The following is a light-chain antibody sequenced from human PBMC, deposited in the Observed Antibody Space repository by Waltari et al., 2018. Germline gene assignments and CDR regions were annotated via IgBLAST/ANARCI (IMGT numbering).Light chain of an antibody. V-gene: IGLV2-8*01. J-gene: IGLJ3*02. Sequence: QSALTQPPSASGSPGQSVTISCTGTSSDVGGYNYVYWYQQHPGKAPKLMIYEVSKRPSGVPYRFSGSKSGNTASLTVSGLQAEDEADYYCSSYAGSNNLVFGGGTKLTVL. CDR1: SSDVGGYNY. CDR3: SSYAGSNNLV. CDR2: EVS.